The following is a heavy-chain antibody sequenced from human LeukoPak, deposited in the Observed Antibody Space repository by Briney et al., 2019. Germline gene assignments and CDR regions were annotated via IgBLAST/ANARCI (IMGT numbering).Heavy chain of an antibody. D-gene: IGHD6-13*01. CDR1: GFTFSTYS. V-gene: IGHV3-21*01. CDR2: ISSSSIYI. Sequence: GGSLRLSCAASGFTFSTYSMNWVRQAPGKGLEWVSSISSSSIYIYYADSVKGRFTISRDNSKNTLYLQMNSLRAEDTAVYYCAKGRSLSYSSSLSDFDYWGQGTLVTVSS. J-gene: IGHJ4*02. CDR3: AKGRSLSYSSSLSDFDY.